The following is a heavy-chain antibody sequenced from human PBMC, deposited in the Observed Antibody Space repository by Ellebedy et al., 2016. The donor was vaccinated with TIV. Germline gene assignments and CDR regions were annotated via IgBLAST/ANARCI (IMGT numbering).Heavy chain of an antibody. D-gene: IGHD2-15*01. V-gene: IGHV3-7*01. J-gene: IGHJ5*02. CDR3: ARAIGAGDGT. CDR2: IKGDGSAK. CDR1: GFTFSTYW. Sequence: GESLKISCVASGFTFSTYWMHWVRQAPGKGLEWVANIKGDGSAKYYVDSVKGRFTISRDNAKNSLYLQMNSLRAEDMAVYYCARAIGAGDGTWGQGALVTVSS.